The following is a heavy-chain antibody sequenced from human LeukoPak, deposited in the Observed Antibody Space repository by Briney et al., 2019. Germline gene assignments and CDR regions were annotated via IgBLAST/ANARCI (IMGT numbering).Heavy chain of an antibody. CDR2: INTNTGNP. D-gene: IGHD3-3*01. Sequence: ASVKVSCKASGYTFTSYAMNWVRQAPGQGLERMGWINTNTGNPTYAQGFTGRFVFSLDTSVSTAYLQISSLKAEDTAVYYCARDLEQWIWSGYPHLGYYYGMDVWGQGTTVTVSS. J-gene: IGHJ6*02. CDR1: GYTFTSYA. V-gene: IGHV7-4-1*02. CDR3: ARDLEQWIWSGYPHLGYYYGMDV.